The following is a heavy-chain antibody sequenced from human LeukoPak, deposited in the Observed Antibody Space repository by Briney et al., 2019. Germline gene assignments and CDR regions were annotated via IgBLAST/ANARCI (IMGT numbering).Heavy chain of an antibody. D-gene: IGHD2-21*01. J-gene: IGHJ4*02. CDR1: GFTLSSYG. CDR2: ISGSGVST. Sequence: GSLRLSCAASGFTLSSYGMSWVRQIPGKGLEWVSGISGSGVSTYYADSVKGRFTISRDNSKNTLYLQMNSLRAEDTAVYYCAKMGVIDGDYFDYWGQGTLVTVSS. CDR3: AKMGVIDGDYFDY. V-gene: IGHV3-23*01.